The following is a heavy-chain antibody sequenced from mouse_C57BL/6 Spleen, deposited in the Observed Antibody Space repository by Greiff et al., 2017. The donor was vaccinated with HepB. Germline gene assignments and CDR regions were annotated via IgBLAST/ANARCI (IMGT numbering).Heavy chain of an antibody. J-gene: IGHJ3*01. V-gene: IGHV1-42*01. CDR1: GYSFTGYY. CDR3: ARSSTTVVGPFAY. Sequence: VQLQQSGPELVKPGASVKISCKASGYSFTGYYMNWVKQSPEKSLEWIGEINPSTGGTTYNQKFKAKATLTVDKSSSTAYMQLKSLTSEDSAVYYCARSSTTVVGPFAYWGQGTLVTVSA. D-gene: IGHD1-1*01. CDR2: INPSTGGT.